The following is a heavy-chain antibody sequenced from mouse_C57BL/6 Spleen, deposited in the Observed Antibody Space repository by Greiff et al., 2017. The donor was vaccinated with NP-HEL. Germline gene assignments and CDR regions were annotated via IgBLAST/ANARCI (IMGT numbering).Heavy chain of an antibody. CDR2: IYPGSGST. D-gene: IGHD1-1*01. J-gene: IGHJ2*01. CDR3: ARERATTVGFDY. V-gene: IGHV1-55*01. Sequence: QVQLQQPGAELVKPGASVKMSCKASGYTFTSYWITWVKQRPGQGLEWIGDIYPGSGSTNYNEKFKSKATLTVDTSSSTAYMQLSSLTSEDSAVYYWARERATTVGFDYWGQGTTLTVSS. CDR1: GYTFTSYW.